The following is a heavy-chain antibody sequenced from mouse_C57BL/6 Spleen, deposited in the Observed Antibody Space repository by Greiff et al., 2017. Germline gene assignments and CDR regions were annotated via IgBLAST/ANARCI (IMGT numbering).Heavy chain of an antibody. Sequence: EVKLMESGGGLVQPKGSLKLSCAASGFSFNTYAMNWVRQDPGKGLEWVARIRSKSNNYATYYADTVKDRFTISRDDSESMLYLQMNNLKTEDTAMYYCVREEGYFDVWGTGTTVTVSS. CDR2: IRSKSNNYAT. CDR3: VREEGYFDV. V-gene: IGHV10-1*01. CDR1: GFSFNTYA. J-gene: IGHJ1*03.